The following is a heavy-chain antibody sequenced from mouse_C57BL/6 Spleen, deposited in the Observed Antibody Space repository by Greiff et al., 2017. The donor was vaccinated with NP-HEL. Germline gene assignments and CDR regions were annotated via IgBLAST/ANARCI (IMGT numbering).Heavy chain of an antibody. D-gene: IGHD1-1*01. V-gene: IGHV1-52*01. J-gene: IGHJ4*01. CDR3: ARGDYYGSSYPYYYAMDY. Sequence: VQLQQPGAELVRPGSSVKLSCKASGYTFTSYWMHWVKQRPIQGLEWIGNIDPSDSETHYNQKFKDKATLTVDKYSSTAYMQLSSLTSEDSAVYYCARGDYYGSSYPYYYAMDYWGQGTSVTVSS. CDR2: IDPSDSET. CDR1: GYTFTSYW.